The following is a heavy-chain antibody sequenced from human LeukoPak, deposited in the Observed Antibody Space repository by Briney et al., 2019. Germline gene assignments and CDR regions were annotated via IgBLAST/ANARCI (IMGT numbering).Heavy chain of an antibody. J-gene: IGHJ5*02. CDR2: IYYSGST. CDR3: ARDIAAAGTFDP. D-gene: IGHD6-13*01. V-gene: IGHV4-59*01. Sequence: SGTLSLTCTVSGGSIGSYYWSWIRQPPGQGLEWIGYIYYSGSTNYNPSLKSRVTISLDTSKNQFSLKLTSVTAADTAVYYCARDIAAAGTFDPWGQGTLVTVSS. CDR1: GGSIGSYY.